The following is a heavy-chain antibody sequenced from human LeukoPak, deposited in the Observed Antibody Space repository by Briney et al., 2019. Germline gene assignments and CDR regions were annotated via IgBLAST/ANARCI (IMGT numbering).Heavy chain of an antibody. V-gene: IGHV3-33*06. J-gene: IGHJ3*02. CDR3: AKVIRDGYNYGAFDI. Sequence: GGSLRLPCAASGFTFSSYGMHWVRQAPGKGLEWVAVIWYDGSNKYYADSVKGRFTISRDNSKNTLYLQMNSLRAEDTAVYYCAKVIRDGYNYGAFDIWGQGTMVTVSS. CDR1: GFTFSSYG. CDR2: IWYDGSNK. D-gene: IGHD5-24*01.